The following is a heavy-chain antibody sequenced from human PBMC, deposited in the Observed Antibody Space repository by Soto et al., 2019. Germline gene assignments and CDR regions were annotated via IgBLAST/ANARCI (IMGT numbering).Heavy chain of an antibody. CDR3: ARDVTGWFAP. Sequence: QVQLQESGPGLVKPSQTLSLTCAVSGGSINSASYYWSWIRQHPGKGLEWIGYVYYSESTYYNPTLKXXFXIXXDTSKNQFSLKLNSVTAADTAVYYCARDVTGWFAPWGQGTLVTVSS. D-gene: IGHD3-16*01. CDR2: VYYSEST. CDR1: GGSINSASYY. V-gene: IGHV4-31*11. J-gene: IGHJ5*02.